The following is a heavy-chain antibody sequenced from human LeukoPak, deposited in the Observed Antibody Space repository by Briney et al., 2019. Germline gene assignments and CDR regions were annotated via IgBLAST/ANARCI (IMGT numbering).Heavy chain of an antibody. CDR1: GYTFTVYY. J-gene: IGHJ4*02. V-gene: IGHV1-2*02. Sequence: GASVKVSCKASGYTFTVYYIHWVRQAPGQGLEWMGWINPNSGGTNSAQKFQGRVTMTRDTSISTAYMELSRLRFDDTAVYYCTRASLGGYDTTLYYFENWGQGTLVTVSS. CDR3: TRASLGGYDTTLYYFEN. CDR2: INPNSGGT. D-gene: IGHD3-22*01.